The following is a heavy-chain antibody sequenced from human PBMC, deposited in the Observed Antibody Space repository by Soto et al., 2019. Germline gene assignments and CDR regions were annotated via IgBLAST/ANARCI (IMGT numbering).Heavy chain of an antibody. V-gene: IGHV3-48*02. CDR2: ISSSSSTI. Sequence: VAALRLSCAACGFTFSSYSMNWVRQAQGKGLEWVSYISSSSSTIYYADSVKGRFTISRDNAKNSLYLQMNSLRDEDTAVYYCARSGYDYDHRTSFDYWGQGTLVTVSS. CDR1: GFTFSSYS. D-gene: IGHD5-12*01. CDR3: ARSGYDYDHRTSFDY. J-gene: IGHJ4*02.